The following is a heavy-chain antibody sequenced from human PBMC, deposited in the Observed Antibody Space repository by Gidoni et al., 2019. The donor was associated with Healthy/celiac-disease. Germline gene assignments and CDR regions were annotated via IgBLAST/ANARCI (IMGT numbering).Heavy chain of an antibody. CDR2: IRSKAYGGTT. V-gene: IGHV3-49*05. J-gene: IGHJ4*02. CDR3: TRDVYYYDSSGYYYFDY. Sequence: EVQLVESGGGLVKPVRALRLSFTASGFTFGDYARSWFRQPPGKGVEWVGFIRSKAYGGTTEYAASVKGRFTISRDDSKSIAYLQMNSLKTEDTAVYYCTRDVYYYDSSGYYYFDYWGQGTLVTVSP. CDR1: GFTFGDYA. D-gene: IGHD3-22*01.